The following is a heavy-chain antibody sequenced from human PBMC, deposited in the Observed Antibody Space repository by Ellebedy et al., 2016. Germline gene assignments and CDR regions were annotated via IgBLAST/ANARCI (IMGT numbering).Heavy chain of an antibody. V-gene: IGHV1-18*01. CDR3: ARAGDTAVVDFDY. Sequence: ASVKVSXXASGYTFTSYGISWVRQAPGQGLEWMGWISAYNGNTNYAQNLQGRVTMTADTSTNTAYMELRSLTSDDTAVYYCARAGDTAVVDFDYWGQGTLVTVSS. D-gene: IGHD5-18*01. J-gene: IGHJ4*02. CDR1: GYTFTSYG. CDR2: ISAYNGNT.